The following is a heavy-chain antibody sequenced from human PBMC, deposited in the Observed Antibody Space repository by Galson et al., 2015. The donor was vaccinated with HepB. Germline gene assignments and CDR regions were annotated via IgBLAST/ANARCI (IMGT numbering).Heavy chain of an antibody. CDR1: GFTFSSYG. D-gene: IGHD4-11*01. Sequence: SLRLSCAASGFTFSSYGMHWVRQAPGKGLEWVAVISYDGSNKYYADSVKGRFTISRDNSKNTLHLQMNSLRAEDTAVYYCAKAGDLDSNYVYYFDYWGQGTLVTVSS. J-gene: IGHJ4*02. CDR2: ISYDGSNK. CDR3: AKAGDLDSNYVYYFDY. V-gene: IGHV3-30*18.